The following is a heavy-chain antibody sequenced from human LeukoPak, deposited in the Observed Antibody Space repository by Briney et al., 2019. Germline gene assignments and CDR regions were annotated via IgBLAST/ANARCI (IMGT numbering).Heavy chain of an antibody. CDR3: AIFEYYYDSSGYYYQQDFDY. D-gene: IGHD3-22*01. V-gene: IGHV1-8*01. Sequence: ASVKASCAASGYTFTSYDINWVRQAPGQGLEWMGWMNPNSGNTGYAQKFQGRVTMTRNTSISTAYMELSSLRSEDTAVYYCAIFEYYYDSSGYYYQQDFDYWGQGTLVTVSS. CDR1: GYTFTSYD. CDR2: MNPNSGNT. J-gene: IGHJ4*02.